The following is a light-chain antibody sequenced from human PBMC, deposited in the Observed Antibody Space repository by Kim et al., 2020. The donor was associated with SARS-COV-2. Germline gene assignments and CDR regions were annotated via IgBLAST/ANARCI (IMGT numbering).Light chain of an antibody. J-gene: IGKJ2*01. Sequence: LSPGEGATLAGRANKIVNSYYLAWYQQKPGQAPRLLIYGASTRATGIPDRFSGSGSGTDFTLTISRLEAEDSALYYCQHFGSSPTFGQGTKLEI. CDR1: KIVNSYY. CDR3: QHFGSSPT. V-gene: IGKV3-20*01. CDR2: GAS.